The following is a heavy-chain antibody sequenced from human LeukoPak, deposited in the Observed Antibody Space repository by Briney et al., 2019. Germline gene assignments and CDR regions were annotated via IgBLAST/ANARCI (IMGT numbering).Heavy chain of an antibody. CDR3: ARQGYTVSYYFLDY. D-gene: IGHD1-26*01. CDR1: GGSVRSYW. Sequence: PSETLSLTCDVSGGSVRSYWWGWVRQPAGKGVEWLGRIYSTGSTRFNPSLKSRLTLSIDTSTNQFSLKLTSVTAADTAVYFCARQGYTVSYYFLDYWSQGTLVTVSS. CDR2: IYSTGST. V-gene: IGHV4-4*07. J-gene: IGHJ4*02.